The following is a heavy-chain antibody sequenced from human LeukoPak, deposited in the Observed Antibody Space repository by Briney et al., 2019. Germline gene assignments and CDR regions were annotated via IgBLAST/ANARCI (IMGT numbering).Heavy chain of an antibody. CDR3: AKDRRYSYGSFDY. J-gene: IGHJ4*02. Sequence: PGGSLRLSCAASGFTFSSYAMSWVRQAPGKGLEWVSAISGSGGSTYYADSVKGRFTISRDNSKNTLYLQMNSQRAEDTAVYYCAKDRRYSYGSFDYWGQGTLVTVSS. V-gene: IGHV3-23*01. D-gene: IGHD5-18*01. CDR2: ISGSGGST. CDR1: GFTFSSYA.